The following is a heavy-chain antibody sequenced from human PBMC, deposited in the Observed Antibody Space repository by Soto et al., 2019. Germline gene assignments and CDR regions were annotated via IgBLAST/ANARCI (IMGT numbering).Heavy chain of an antibody. Sequence: SETLSLTCTVSGGSISSYYWSWIRQPPGKGLEWIGYIYYSGSTNYNPSLKSRVTISVDTSKNQFSLKLSSVTAADTAVYYCARVLFGVFIMGGAFDIWGQGTMVTVSS. V-gene: IGHV4-59*01. CDR3: ARVLFGVFIMGGAFDI. CDR2: IYYSGST. D-gene: IGHD3-3*01. CDR1: GGSISSYY. J-gene: IGHJ3*02.